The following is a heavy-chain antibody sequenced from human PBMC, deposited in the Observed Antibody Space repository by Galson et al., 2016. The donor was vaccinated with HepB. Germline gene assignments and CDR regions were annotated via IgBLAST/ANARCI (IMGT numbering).Heavy chain of an antibody. CDR3: ARDDSGGWYGFHYGMDV. CDR2: IYYSGRT. J-gene: IGHJ6*02. CDR1: GASISGYY. D-gene: IGHD6-19*01. V-gene: IGHV4-59*01. Sequence: ETLSLTCTVSGASISGYYLSWIRQPPGKGLEWIGYIYYSGRTNYNPSLKSRVTISVDTSKNQFSLKLSSVTAADSAVYYCARDDSGGWYGFHYGMDVWGQGATVTVSS.